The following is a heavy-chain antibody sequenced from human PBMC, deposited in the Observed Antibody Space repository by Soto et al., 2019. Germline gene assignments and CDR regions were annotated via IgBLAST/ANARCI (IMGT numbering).Heavy chain of an antibody. CDR3: ASTYSSGWYSH. J-gene: IGHJ4*02. V-gene: IGHV4-39*01. Sequence: SETLSLTCTVSGGSISSSSYYWGWIRQPPGKGLEWIGSIYYSGSTYYNPSLKSRVTISVDTSKNQFSLKLSSVTAADTAVYYCASTYSSGWYSHWGQGTLVTVSS. CDR1: GGSISSSSYY. D-gene: IGHD6-19*01. CDR2: IYYSGST.